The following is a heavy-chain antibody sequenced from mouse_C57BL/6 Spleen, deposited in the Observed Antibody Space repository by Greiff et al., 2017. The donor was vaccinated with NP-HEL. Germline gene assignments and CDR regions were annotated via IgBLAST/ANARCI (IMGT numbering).Heavy chain of an antibody. Sequence: VQLQQSGAELVMPGASVKLSCKASGYTFTSYWMHWVKQRPGQGLEWIGEIDPSDSYTNYNQKFKGKSTLTVDKSSSTAYMQLSSLTSEDSAVYYCARRGTTVVMDYWGQGTSVTVSS. CDR2: IDPSDSYT. D-gene: IGHD1-1*01. CDR1: GYTFTSYW. CDR3: ARRGTTVVMDY. J-gene: IGHJ4*01. V-gene: IGHV1-69*01.